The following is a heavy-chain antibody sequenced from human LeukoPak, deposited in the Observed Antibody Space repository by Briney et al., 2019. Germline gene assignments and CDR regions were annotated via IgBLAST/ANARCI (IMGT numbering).Heavy chain of an antibody. V-gene: IGHV4-59*08. CDR1: GGSFSGYY. CDR3: ARQTQYDFWSGSDDAFDI. CDR2: IYYSGST. Sequence: SETLSLTCAVYGGSFSGYYWSWIRQPPGKGLEWIGYIYYSGSTNYNPSLKSRVTISVDTSKNQFSLKLSSVTAADTAVYYCARQTQYDFWSGSDDAFDIWGQGTMVTVSS. J-gene: IGHJ3*02. D-gene: IGHD3-3*01.